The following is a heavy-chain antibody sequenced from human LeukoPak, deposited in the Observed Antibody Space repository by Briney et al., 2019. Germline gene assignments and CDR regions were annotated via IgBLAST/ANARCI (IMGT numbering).Heavy chain of an antibody. CDR2: IYYSGST. CDR3: ARGGSYFAS. CDR1: GGSMSSYY. V-gene: IGHV4-59*01. Sequence: SETLSLTCCVSGGSMSSYYWSWIRQPPGKGLEWIGYIYYSGSTRYNPSLKSRVTISVDTSKTQCSLKLSSVPAADTAVYYCARGGSYFASWGQGTLVTVSS. D-gene: IGHD1-26*01. J-gene: IGHJ4*02.